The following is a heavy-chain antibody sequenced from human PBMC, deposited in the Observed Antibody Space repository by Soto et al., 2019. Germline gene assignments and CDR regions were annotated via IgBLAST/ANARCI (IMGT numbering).Heavy chain of an antibody. CDR2: ISAYNGNT. V-gene: IGHV1-18*04. CDR3: ARHSSGWHLTTATTYYYYYGMDV. Sequence: GASVKVSCKASGYTFTSYGISWVRQAPGQGLEWMGWISAYNGNTNYAQKLQGRVTMTTDTSTSTAYMELRSLRSDDTAVYYCARHSSGWHLTTATTYYYYYGMDVWGQGTTVTVSS. D-gene: IGHD6-19*01. J-gene: IGHJ6*02. CDR1: GYTFTSYG.